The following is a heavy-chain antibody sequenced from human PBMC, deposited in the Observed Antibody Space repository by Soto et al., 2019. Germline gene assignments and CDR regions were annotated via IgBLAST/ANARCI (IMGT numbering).Heavy chain of an antibody. Sequence: SETLSLTCTVSGGSISSGGYYWSWIRQHPGKGLEWIGYIYYSGSTYYNPSLKSRVTISVDTSKNQFSLKLSSVTAADTAVYYCARTITVTTRGGVYNWFDPWGQGTLVTVSS. CDR2: IYYSGST. CDR3: ARTITVTTRGGVYNWFDP. D-gene: IGHD4-17*01. CDR1: GGSISSGGYY. V-gene: IGHV4-31*03. J-gene: IGHJ5*02.